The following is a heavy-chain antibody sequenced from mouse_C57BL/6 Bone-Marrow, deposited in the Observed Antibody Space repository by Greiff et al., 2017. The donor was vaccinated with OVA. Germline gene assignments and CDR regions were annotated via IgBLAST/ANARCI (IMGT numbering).Heavy chain of an antibody. CDR3: TLSLSQFPDFDY. CDR1: GFNIKDDY. J-gene: IGHJ2*01. V-gene: IGHV14-4*01. CDR2: IDPENGDT. D-gene: IGHD6-1*01. Sequence: EVKLQESGAELVRPGASVKLSCTASGFNIKDDYMHWVKQRPEQGLEWIGWIDPENGDTEYASKFQGKATITADTSSNTAYLQLSSLTSEDTAVYYCTLSLSQFPDFDYWGQGTTLTVSS.